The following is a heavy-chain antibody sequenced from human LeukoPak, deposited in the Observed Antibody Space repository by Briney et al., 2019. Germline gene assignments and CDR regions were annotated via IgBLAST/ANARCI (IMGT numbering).Heavy chain of an antibody. CDR2: IYSSGST. J-gene: IGHJ4*02. Sequence: SETLSLTCTVSGDSITGFYWSWLRPPPAGGLEWIGYIYSSGSTYYNPSLKSRVTISVDTSKNQFSLKLSSVTAADTAFYYCTRRRWTFDYWGQGTLVTVSS. V-gene: IGHV4-59*08. CDR3: TRRRWTFDY. CDR1: GDSITGFY. D-gene: IGHD3/OR15-3a*01.